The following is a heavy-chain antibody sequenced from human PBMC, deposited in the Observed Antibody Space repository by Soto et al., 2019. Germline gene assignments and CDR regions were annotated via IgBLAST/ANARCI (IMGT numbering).Heavy chain of an antibody. CDR1: GFTLSTYW. CDR3: GTADRGTAAGCTVQ. V-gene: IGHV3-7*01. J-gene: IGHJ1*01. D-gene: IGHD6-13*01. CDR2: IKQEGSEN. Sequence: EVQVVESGGGLVQPGGSLRLSCAASGFTLSTYWMTWVRQAPGKGLEWVANIKQEGSENYYVDSVRGRFTVSRDNAKNSLYLHMNSLRTEDTAVYYCGTADRGTAAGCTVQWGQGTLVTVSS.